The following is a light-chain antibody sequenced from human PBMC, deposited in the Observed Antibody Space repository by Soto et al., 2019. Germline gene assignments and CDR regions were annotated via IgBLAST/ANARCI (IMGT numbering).Light chain of an antibody. CDR1: QSVGSY. CDR2: DAS. J-gene: IGKJ4*01. Sequence: EIVVTQSPATLSLSPGERATLSCRTSQSVGSYLAWYQKKPGKAPRLLIYDASNRATGIPARFSGSGSGRDFTLTISSLEPEDFAVYYCQERSTWRPLSFGGGTQVEIK. V-gene: IGKV3-11*02. CDR3: QERSTWRPLS.